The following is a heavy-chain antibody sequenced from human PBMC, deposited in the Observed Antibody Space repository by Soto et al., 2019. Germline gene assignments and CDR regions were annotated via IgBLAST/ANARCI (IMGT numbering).Heavy chain of an antibody. CDR3: ARQIYDSDSGPNFQYYFDS. V-gene: IGHV5-10-1*01. CDR2: IDPSDSQT. CDR1: GYSFAGYW. D-gene: IGHD3-22*01. J-gene: IGHJ4*02. Sequence: GESLKISCKGSGYSFAGYWITWVRQMPGKGLGWMGRIDPSDSQTYYSPSFRGHVTISAAKSITTVFLQWSSLRASDTAMYYCARQIYDSDSGPNFQYYFDSWSQGTLVTVSS.